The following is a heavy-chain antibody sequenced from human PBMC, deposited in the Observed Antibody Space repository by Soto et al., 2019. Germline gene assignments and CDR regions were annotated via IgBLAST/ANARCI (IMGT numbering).Heavy chain of an antibody. J-gene: IGHJ3*02. CDR1: GGSISSSSYY. Sequence: TSETLSLTCTVSGGSISSSSYYWGWIRQPPGKGLEWIGSIYYSGSTYYNPSLKSRVTISVDTSKNQFSLKLSSVTAADTAVYYCARRGSSWYRGDAFDIWGQGTMVTVSS. V-gene: IGHV4-39*01. CDR2: IYYSGST. D-gene: IGHD6-13*01. CDR3: ARRGSSWYRGDAFDI.